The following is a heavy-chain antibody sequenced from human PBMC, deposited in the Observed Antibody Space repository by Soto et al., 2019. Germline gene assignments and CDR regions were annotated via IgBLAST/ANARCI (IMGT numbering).Heavy chain of an antibody. CDR2: TYYRSKWYD. V-gene: IGHV6-1*01. J-gene: IGHJ6*02. Sequence: PSQTLSLTCAISGDSVSSNSAAWNWIRQSPSRGLEWLGRTYYRSKWYDDYAVSVKSRITINPDTSKNQFSLQLNSATPEDTAVYYCARGEHTAMVTYYYYGMDVWGQGTTVTVSS. CDR1: GDSVSSNSAA. CDR3: ARGEHTAMVTYYYYGMDV. D-gene: IGHD5-18*01.